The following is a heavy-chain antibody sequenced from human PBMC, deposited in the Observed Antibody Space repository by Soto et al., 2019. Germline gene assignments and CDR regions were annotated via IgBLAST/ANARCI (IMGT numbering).Heavy chain of an antibody. CDR1: GGSVSSGSYY. D-gene: IGHD4-17*01. V-gene: IGHV4-61*01. CDR3: ARDDYGVDY. J-gene: IGHJ4*02. CDR2: IYYSGST. Sequence: SETLSLTCTVSGGSVSSGSYYWSWIRQPPGKGLEWIGYIYYSGSTNYNPSLKSRVTISVDTSKNQFSLKLSSVTAADTAVYYCARDDYGVDYWGQGTLVTVS.